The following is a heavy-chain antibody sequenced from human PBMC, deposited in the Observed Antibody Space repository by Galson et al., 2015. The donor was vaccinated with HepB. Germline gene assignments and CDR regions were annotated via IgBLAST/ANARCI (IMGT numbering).Heavy chain of an antibody. V-gene: IGHV1-2*02. J-gene: IGHJ3*01. CDR1: GSTFTGYY. CDR3: ARALSFQVLQNRDDAFDV. CDR2: INPNSGGT. Sequence: SVKVSCKASGSTFTGYYMHWVRQAPGQGLEWMGWINPNSGGTNYAQKFQGRVTMTRDTSISTAYMELSRLRSDDTAVYFCARALSFQVLQNRDDAFDVWGQGTMVTVSS. D-gene: IGHD2-8*01.